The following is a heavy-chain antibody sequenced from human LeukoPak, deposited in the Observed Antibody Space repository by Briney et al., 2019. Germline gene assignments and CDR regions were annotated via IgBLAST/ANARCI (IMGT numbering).Heavy chain of an antibody. CDR3: ARDGYYDSSGYIDY. D-gene: IGHD3-22*01. CDR1: GYTFTSYG. Sequence: ASVKVPCKASGYTFTSYGISWVRQAPGQGLEWMGWISAYNGNTNYAQKLQGRVTMTTDTSTSTAYMELRSLRSDDTAVYYCARDGYYDSSGYIDYWGQGTLVTVSS. V-gene: IGHV1-18*01. J-gene: IGHJ4*02. CDR2: ISAYNGNT.